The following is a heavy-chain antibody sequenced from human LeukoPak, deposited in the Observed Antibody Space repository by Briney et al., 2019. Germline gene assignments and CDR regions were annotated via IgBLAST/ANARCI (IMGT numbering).Heavy chain of an antibody. J-gene: IGHJ4*02. CDR3: ARGGHGSFDY. V-gene: IGHV3-74*01. CDR1: GFTFSDHW. Sequence: GSLRLSCEASGFTFSDHWMHWVRQAPGKGLVWVSRINNGGTDTVYADSVRGRFTISRDNAKNTVYLQMNSLRVEDTAVYYCARGGHGSFDYWGQGTLVTVSS. CDR2: INNGGTDT.